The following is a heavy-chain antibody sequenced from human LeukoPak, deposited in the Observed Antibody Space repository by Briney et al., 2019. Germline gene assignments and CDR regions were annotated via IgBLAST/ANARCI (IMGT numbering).Heavy chain of an antibody. CDR2: INHSGST. CDR1: GGSFSGYY. D-gene: IGHD4-17*01. V-gene: IGHV4-34*01. CDR3: ARGTTDAFDI. J-gene: IGHJ3*02. Sequence: ETLSLTCAVYGGSFSGYYWSWIRQPPGKGLEWIGEINHSGSTNYNPSLKSRVTISVDTSKNQFSLKLSSVTAADTAVYYCARGTTDAFDIWGQGTMVTVSS.